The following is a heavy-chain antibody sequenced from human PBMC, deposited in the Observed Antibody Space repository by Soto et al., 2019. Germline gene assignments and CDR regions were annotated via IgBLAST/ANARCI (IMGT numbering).Heavy chain of an antibody. CDR2: ITTSGGNT. J-gene: IGHJ6*03. V-gene: IGHV3-23*01. CDR1: GFTFSTYA. CDR3: AGRYCTNGVCYTNYYYYIDV. Sequence: EVQLLESGGGLVQPGGSLRLSCAASGFTFSTYAMSWVRQAPGKGLEWVSTITTSGGNTYYADSVQGRCTISRDNSKKTLYLQRNSLRAEDTTVYYCAGRYCTNGVCYTNYYYYIDVWGKGTTVTVSS. D-gene: IGHD2-8*01.